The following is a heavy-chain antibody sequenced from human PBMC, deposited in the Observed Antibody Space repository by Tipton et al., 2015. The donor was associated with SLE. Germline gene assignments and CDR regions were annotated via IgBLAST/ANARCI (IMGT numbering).Heavy chain of an antibody. D-gene: IGHD6-19*01. J-gene: IGHJ6*03. CDR2: INHSGST. V-gene: IGHV4-34*01. CDR1: GGSFSGYY. CDR3: ARGDGSGCASSCYYMDV. Sequence: TLSLTCAVYGGSFSGYYWSWIRQPPGKGLEWIGEINHSGSTNYNPSLKSRVTISVDTSKNQFSLKLSSVTAADTAVYYCARGDGSGCASSCYYMDVWGKGTTVTVSS.